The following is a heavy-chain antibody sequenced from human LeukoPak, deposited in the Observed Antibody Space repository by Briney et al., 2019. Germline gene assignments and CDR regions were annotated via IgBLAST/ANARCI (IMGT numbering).Heavy chain of an antibody. D-gene: IGHD3-10*01. Sequence: ASVKVSCKASGGTFSSYAISWVRQAPGQGLEWMGWINPNSGGTNYAQKFQGWVTMTRDTSISTAYMELSRLRSDDTAVYYCARSKTKNYGSGPTGFDPWGQGTLVTVSS. CDR3: ARSKTKNYGSGPTGFDP. CDR2: INPNSGGT. J-gene: IGHJ5*02. CDR1: GGTFSSYA. V-gene: IGHV1-2*04.